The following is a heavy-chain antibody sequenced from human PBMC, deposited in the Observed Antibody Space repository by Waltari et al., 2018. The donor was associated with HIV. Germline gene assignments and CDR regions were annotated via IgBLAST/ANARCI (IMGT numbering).Heavy chain of an antibody. CDR2: ISTYKGQT. CDR3: ARGENNEHDTTGSDH. V-gene: IGHV1-18*04. J-gene: IGHJ4*02. D-gene: IGHD3-10*01. CDR1: GCAFSNYV. Sequence: VHLLLLGAELGAPGASVRVSCRSAGCAFSNYVFNWVRQAPGQGLEWIGWISTYKGQTIYAPKFQDRIALTTDTPTSTAYLELRSLRSDDTALYYCARGENNEHDTTGSDHWGQGTLLTVSS.